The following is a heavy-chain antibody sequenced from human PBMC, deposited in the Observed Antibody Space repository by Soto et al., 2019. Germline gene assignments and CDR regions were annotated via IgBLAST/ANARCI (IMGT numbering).Heavy chain of an antibody. CDR1: GFTFSSYE. J-gene: IGHJ6*02. Sequence: GGSLGLSCAASGFTFSSYEMNWVRQAPGKGLEWVSYISSSGSTIYYADSVKGRFTISRDNAKNSLYLQMNSLRAEDTAVYYCAGVLGIAPYGMDVWGQGTTVTVSS. CDR2: ISSSGSTI. V-gene: IGHV3-48*03. D-gene: IGHD7-27*01. CDR3: AGVLGIAPYGMDV.